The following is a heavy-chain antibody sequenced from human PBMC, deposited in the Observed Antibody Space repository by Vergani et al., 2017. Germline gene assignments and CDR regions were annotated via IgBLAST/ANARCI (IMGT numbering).Heavy chain of an antibody. CDR1: GFTFSSYE. D-gene: IGHD2-2*01. CDR2: ISSSGSTI. Sequence: EVQLVESGGGLVQPGGSLRLSCAASGFTFSSYEMNWVRQAPGKGLEWVSYISSSGSTIYYADSVKGRFTISRDNAKNSLYLQMNSLRAEDTAVYYCATKCSSTSCVGYWGQGTLVTVSS. V-gene: IGHV3-48*03. J-gene: IGHJ4*02. CDR3: ATKCSSTSCVGY.